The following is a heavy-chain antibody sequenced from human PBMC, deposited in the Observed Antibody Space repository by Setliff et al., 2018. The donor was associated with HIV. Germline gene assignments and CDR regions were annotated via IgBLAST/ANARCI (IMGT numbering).Heavy chain of an antibody. CDR1: EYTFTDYF. Sequence: GASVKVSCKASEYTFTDYFIHWVRQAPGQGLEWMGWINIRNGNTNYAQKFQGRVTMTTDTSTSTAYMELRSLRSDDTAVYYCARGIGGSCYGGDCYRYYYYYMDVWGKGTTVTVSS. V-gene: IGHV1-18*04. D-gene: IGHD2-15*01. J-gene: IGHJ6*03. CDR2: INIRNGNT. CDR3: ARGIGGSCYGGDCYRYYYYYMDV.